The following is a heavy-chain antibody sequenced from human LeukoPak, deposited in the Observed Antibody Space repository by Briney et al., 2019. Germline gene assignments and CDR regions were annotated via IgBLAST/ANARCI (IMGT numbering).Heavy chain of an antibody. J-gene: IGHJ3*02. CDR2: INPSGGST. V-gene: IGHV1-46*01. CDR1: GYTFTSYY. CDR3: ARGWRAARIAVAGIPHDAFDI. Sequence: ASVKVSCKASGYTFTSYYMHWVRQAPGQGLEWMGIINPSGGSTSYAQKFQGRVTMTRDTSTSTVYMELSSLRSEDTAVYYCARGWRAARIAVAGIPHDAFDIRGQGTMVTVSS. D-gene: IGHD6-19*01.